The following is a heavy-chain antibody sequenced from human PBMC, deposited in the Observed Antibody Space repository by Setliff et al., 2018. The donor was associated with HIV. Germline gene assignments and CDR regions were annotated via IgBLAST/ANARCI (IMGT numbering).Heavy chain of an antibody. CDR2: LRPSGNT. V-gene: IGHV4-39*01. CDR1: GGPFSSSSYY. D-gene: IGHD1-1*01. Sequence: SETLSLTCTVSGGPFSSSSYYWGWIRQPPGKGLEWIGSLRPSGNTYYKPSLTSRVTISVDTSKNQFSLKLSSVTAAYTAVYYCARQGQLGSEWGQGTLVTVSS. CDR3: ARQGQLGSE. J-gene: IGHJ4*02.